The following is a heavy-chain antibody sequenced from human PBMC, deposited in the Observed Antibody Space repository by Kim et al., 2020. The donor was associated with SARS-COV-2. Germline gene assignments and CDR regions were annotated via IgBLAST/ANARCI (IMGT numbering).Heavy chain of an antibody. D-gene: IGHD3-16*01. V-gene: IGHV3-48*02. J-gene: IGHJ5*02. CDR2: ISSSSSTI. CDR1: GFTFSSYS. CDR3: ARGGRGLGCCWFDP. Sequence: GGSLRLSCAASGFTFSSYSMNWVRQAPGKGLEWVSYISSSSSTIYYADSVKGRFTISRDNAKNSLYLQMNSLRDEDTAVYYCARGGRGLGCCWFDPWGQGTLVTVSS.